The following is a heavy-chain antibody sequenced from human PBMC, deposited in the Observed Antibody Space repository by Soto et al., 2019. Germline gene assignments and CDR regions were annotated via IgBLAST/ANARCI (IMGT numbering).Heavy chain of an antibody. J-gene: IGHJ4*02. Sequence: GGSLRLSCAASGFTFSSCAMSWVRQAPGKGLEWVSAISGSGGSTYYADSVKGRFTISRDNSKNTLYLQMNSLRAEDTAVYYCAKCPGGSGGSCYSDYWGQGTLVTVSS. CDR1: GFTFSSCA. V-gene: IGHV3-23*01. CDR2: ISGSGGST. CDR3: AKCPGGSGGSCYSDY. D-gene: IGHD2-15*01.